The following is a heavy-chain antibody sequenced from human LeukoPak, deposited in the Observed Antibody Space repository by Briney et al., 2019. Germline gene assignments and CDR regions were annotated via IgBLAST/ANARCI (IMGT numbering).Heavy chain of an antibody. CDR3: ARDKLGS. D-gene: IGHD6-13*01. V-gene: IGHV3-23*01. Sequence: PGGSLRLSCAASGFTFSNYAMSWVRQAPGKGLEWVSAIDASGGSTAHADSVKGRFTISRDNAKNSLYLQMNSLRAEDTAVYYCARDKLGSWGQGTLVTVSS. CDR2: IDASGGST. CDR1: GFTFSNYA. J-gene: IGHJ4*02.